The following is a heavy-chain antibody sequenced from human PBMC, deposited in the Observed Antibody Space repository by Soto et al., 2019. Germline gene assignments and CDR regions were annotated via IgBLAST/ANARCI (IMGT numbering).Heavy chain of an antibody. CDR1: GYTFTGYY. Sequence: GASVKVSCKASGYTFTGYYMHWVRQAPGQGLEWRGWINPNSGGTNYAQKFQGWVTMTRDTSISTAYMELSRLRSDDTAVYYCARGISGYDFALDYWGQGTLVTVSS. J-gene: IGHJ4*02. V-gene: IGHV1-2*04. CDR3: ARGISGYDFALDY. D-gene: IGHD5-12*01. CDR2: INPNSGGT.